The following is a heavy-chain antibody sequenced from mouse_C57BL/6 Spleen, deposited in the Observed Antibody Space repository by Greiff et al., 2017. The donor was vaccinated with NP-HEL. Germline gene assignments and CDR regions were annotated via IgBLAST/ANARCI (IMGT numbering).Heavy chain of an antibody. D-gene: IGHD1-1*01. J-gene: IGHJ2*01. CDR3: VGDYYGSFYYFDY. Sequence: QVQLKQPGAELVKPGASVKMSCKASGYTFTSYWITWVKQRPGQGLEWIGDIYPGSGSTNYNEKFKSKATLTVDTSSSTAYMQLSSLTSEDSAVYYCVGDYYGSFYYFDYWGQGTTLTVSS. CDR2: IYPGSGST. CDR1: GYTFTSYW. V-gene: IGHV1-55*01.